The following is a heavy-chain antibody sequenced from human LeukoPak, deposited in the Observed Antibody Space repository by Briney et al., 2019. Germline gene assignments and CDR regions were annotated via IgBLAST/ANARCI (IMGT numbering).Heavy chain of an antibody. Sequence: GGSLRLSCAASGFSFSTYWMTWVRQAPGKGLEWVANIKRDGSAIYYVGSVRGRFTIFRDNARNSLYLQMNSLRAEDTAVYYCATYSTSSGGLDYWGQGTLVTVSS. J-gene: IGHJ4*02. CDR2: IKRDGSAI. CDR3: ATYSTSSGGLDY. CDR1: GFSFSTYW. D-gene: IGHD6-6*01. V-gene: IGHV3-7*01.